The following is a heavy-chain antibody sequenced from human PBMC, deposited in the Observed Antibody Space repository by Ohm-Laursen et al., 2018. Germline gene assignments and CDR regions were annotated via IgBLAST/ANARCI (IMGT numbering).Heavy chain of an antibody. CDR2: IYYSGST. D-gene: IGHD6-13*01. J-gene: IGHJ4*02. CDR3: ARHPQYSSSWYFDY. V-gene: IGHV4-59*08. CDR1: GGSISSYY. Sequence: TLSLTCTVSGGSISSYYWSWIRQPPGKGLEWIGYIYYSGSTNYNPSLKSRVTISVDTSKNQFSLKLSSVTAADTAVYYCARHPQYSSSWYFDYWGQGTLVTVSS.